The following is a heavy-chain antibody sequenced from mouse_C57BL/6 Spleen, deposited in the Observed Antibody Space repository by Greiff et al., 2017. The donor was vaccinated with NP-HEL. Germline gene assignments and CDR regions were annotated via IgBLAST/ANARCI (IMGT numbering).Heavy chain of an antibody. CDR1: GYTFTSYT. V-gene: IGHV1-4*01. CDR3: ANNWEVRGGYAMDY. Sequence: VQLQQSGAELARPGASVKMSCKASGYTFTSYTMHWVKQRPGQGLDWIGYINPSSVYPKYNQKFKDKSTWTADKSSSTAYMQLSSLTSEDSAVYDWANNWEVRGGYAMDYWGQGTSGTVSS. J-gene: IGHJ4*01. D-gene: IGHD4-1*01. CDR2: INPSSVYP.